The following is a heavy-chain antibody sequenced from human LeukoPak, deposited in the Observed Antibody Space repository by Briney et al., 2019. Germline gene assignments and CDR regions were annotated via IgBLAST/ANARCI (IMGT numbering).Heavy chain of an antibody. CDR1: GGSISSYY. CDR3: ARGRGYCTNGVCYKSDDY. V-gene: IGHV4-34*01. Sequence: PSETLSLTCTVSGGSISSYYWSWIRQPPGKGLEWIGEINHSGSTNYNPSLKSRVTISVDTSKNQFSLKLSSVTAADTAVYYCARGRGYCTNGVCYKSDDYWGQGTLVTVSS. J-gene: IGHJ4*02. CDR2: INHSGST. D-gene: IGHD2-8*01.